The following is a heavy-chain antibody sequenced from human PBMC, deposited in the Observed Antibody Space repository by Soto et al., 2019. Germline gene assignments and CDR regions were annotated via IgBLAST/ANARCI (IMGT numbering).Heavy chain of an antibody. CDR1: GFTFSSYS. J-gene: IGHJ6*03. D-gene: IGHD4-4*01. CDR2: ISSSSSTI. Sequence: GGSLRLSCAASGFTFSSYSMNWVRQAPGKGLEWVSYISSSSSTIYYADSVKGRFTISRDNAKNSLYLQMNSLRAEDTAVYYCARDVRVTSYLKYYYYYYMDVWGKGTTVTVSS. CDR3: ARDVRVTSYLKYYYYYYMDV. V-gene: IGHV3-48*01.